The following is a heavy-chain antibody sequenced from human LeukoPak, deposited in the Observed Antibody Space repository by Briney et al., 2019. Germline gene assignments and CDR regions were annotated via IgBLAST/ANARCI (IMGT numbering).Heavy chain of an antibody. D-gene: IGHD1-26*01. CDR3: AREMLRDGSYLIED. Sequence: GRSLRLSCAASGFTFSSYAMHWVRQAPGKGLEWVAVISYDGSNKYYADSVKGRFTVSRDNSKNTLYLQMNSLRADDTAVYYCAREMLRDGSYLIEDWGQGILVTVSS. CDR2: ISYDGSNK. V-gene: IGHV3-30*04. J-gene: IGHJ4*02. CDR1: GFTFSSYA.